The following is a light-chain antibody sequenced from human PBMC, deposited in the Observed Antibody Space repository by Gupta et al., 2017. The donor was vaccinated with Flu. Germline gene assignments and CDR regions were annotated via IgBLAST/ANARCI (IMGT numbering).Light chain of an antibody. CDR2: DVS. Sequence: SITISCTGTSSDVGGYNYVSWYQQHPGKAPKLMIYDVSNRPSGVSNRFSGSKSGNTASLTISGLQAEDEADYYCSSYTSSSLKGFGTGTKVTVL. CDR3: SSYTSSSLKG. V-gene: IGLV2-14*04. J-gene: IGLJ1*01. CDR1: SSDVGGYNY.